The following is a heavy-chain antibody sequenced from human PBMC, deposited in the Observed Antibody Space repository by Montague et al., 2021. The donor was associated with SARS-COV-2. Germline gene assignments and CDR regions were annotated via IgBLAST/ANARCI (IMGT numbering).Heavy chain of an antibody. J-gene: IGHJ4*02. Sequence: SRSLSLSASGFTFSSYGMTWVRQAPGKGLEWVSTISDSGGSTYYADSVKGRFTISRDNSKNTLYLQMNSLRAEDTAVYYCANRGVRYFDAQGVWDYFDYWGQGTLVTVSS. CDR3: ANRGVRYFDAQGVWDYFDY. V-gene: IGHV3-23*01. CDR1: GFTFSSYG. D-gene: IGHD3-9*01. CDR2: ISDSGGST.